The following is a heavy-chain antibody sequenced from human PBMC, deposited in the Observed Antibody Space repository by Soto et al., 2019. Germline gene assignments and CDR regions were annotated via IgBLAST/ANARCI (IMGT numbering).Heavy chain of an antibody. CDR1: GYNFIGYY. D-gene: IGHD6-19*01. J-gene: IGHJ6*02. Sequence: QVQLVQSGAEVKKPGASVKVSCKASGYNFIGYYIHWVRQAPGQGLQWMGWIDPNNGDTDSAQKFQGRITMTRDTSTSTVYTDLSSLRIDYTAIYCCARLGGQFYDGMDVWGQGTTVAVSS. CDR3: ARLGGQFYDGMDV. V-gene: IGHV1-2*02. CDR2: IDPNNGDT.